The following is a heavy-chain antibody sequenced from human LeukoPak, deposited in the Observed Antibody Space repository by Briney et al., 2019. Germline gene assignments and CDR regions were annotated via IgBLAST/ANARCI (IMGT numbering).Heavy chain of an antibody. Sequence: SETLSLTCAVYGGSFSGYYWSWIRQPPGKGLEWIGEINHSGSTNYNPSLKSRVTISVDTSKNQFSLKLNSVTAADTAVYFCARRAYSAAYWKHFDYWGQGTLVTVSS. CDR2: INHSGST. D-gene: IGHD1-1*01. CDR1: GGSFSGYY. J-gene: IGHJ4*02. CDR3: ARRAYSAAYWKHFDY. V-gene: IGHV4-34*01.